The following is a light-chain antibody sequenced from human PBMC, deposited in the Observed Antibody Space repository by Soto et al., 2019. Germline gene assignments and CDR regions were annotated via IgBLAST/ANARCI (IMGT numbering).Light chain of an antibody. Sequence: DIQMTQSPSSLSASVGDRVTITCRASQGMSNYLAWYQQKPGKVPKLLIYAASTLQSGVPSRFRGRGSGTDFTLTISSLHAEDVATYYCQKYNSAPWTFGQGNKGEI. J-gene: IGKJ1*01. V-gene: IGKV1-27*01. CDR2: AAS. CDR3: QKYNSAPWT. CDR1: QGMSNY.